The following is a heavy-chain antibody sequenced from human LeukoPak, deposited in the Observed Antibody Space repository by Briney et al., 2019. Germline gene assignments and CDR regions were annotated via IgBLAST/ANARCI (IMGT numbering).Heavy chain of an antibody. V-gene: IGHV1-24*01. D-gene: IGHD6-19*01. CDR2: FDPEDGET. CDR1: GYTLTELS. J-gene: IGHJ4*02. Sequence: ASVKVSCKVSGYTLTELSMHWVRQAPGKGLEWMGGFDPEDGETIYAQKFQGRVTMTEDTSTDTAYMELSSLRSKDTAVYYCATAPRGAVAADYWGQGTLVTVSS. CDR3: ATAPRGAVAADY.